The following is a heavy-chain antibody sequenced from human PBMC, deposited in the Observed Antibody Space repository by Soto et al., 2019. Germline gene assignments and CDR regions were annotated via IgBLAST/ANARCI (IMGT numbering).Heavy chain of an antibody. Sequence: GASVKVSCKXSGYTFTSYGISWVRQAPGQGLEWMGWISAYNGNTNYAQKLQGRVTMTTDTSTSTAYMELRSLRSDDTAVYYCARDLGNYYYYGMDVWGQGTTVTVSS. V-gene: IGHV1-18*04. J-gene: IGHJ6*02. CDR1: GYTFTSYG. CDR3: ARDLGNYYYYGMDV. CDR2: ISAYNGNT.